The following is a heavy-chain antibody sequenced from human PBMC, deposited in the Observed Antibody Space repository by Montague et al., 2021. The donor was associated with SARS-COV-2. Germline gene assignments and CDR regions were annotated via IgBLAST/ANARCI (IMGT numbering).Heavy chain of an antibody. D-gene: IGHD5-12*01. Sequence: ETLSLTCTVSGGSISSSTYYWGWIRQPPGKGLEWIGSIYYSGSTYYNPSLKSRVTTSVDTSKNQFSLKLSSVTAADTAVYYCARHGWGWLRLLRPFDYWGQGTLVTVSS. CDR2: IYYSGST. CDR3: ARHGWGWLRLLRPFDY. V-gene: IGHV4-39*01. J-gene: IGHJ4*02. CDR1: GGSISSSTYY.